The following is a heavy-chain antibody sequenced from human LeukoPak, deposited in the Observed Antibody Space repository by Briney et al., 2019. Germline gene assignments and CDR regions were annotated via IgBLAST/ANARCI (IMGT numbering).Heavy chain of an antibody. Sequence: GGSLRLSCGESGFTFSSYGMHWVLQAPGKGLEWMAFIRYDGSNKYYADSVKGRFTISRDNSKNTLYLQMNSLRAEDTAVYYCAKERSTMVRGGAPNWFDPWGQGTLVTVSS. D-gene: IGHD3-10*01. CDR3: AKERSTMVRGGAPNWFDP. V-gene: IGHV3-30*02. J-gene: IGHJ5*02. CDR2: IRYDGSNK. CDR1: GFTFSSYG.